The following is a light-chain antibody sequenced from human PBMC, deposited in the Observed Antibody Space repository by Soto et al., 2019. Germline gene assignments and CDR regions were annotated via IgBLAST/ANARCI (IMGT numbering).Light chain of an antibody. CDR3: QQRSNWPIT. CDR2: DAS. J-gene: IGKJ5*01. CDR1: RSVGSY. V-gene: IGKV3-11*01. Sequence: EIVLTQSPATLSLSPGESVTLSCRATRSVGSYLAWYQQKPGQAPRLLIYDASSRPTDIPARFSGSGSGTDFTLTISSLEPEDFALYYCQQRSNWPITFGQGTRLEIK.